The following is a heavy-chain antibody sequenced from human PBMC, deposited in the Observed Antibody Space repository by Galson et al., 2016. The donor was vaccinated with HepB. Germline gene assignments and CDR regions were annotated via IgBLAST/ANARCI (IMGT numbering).Heavy chain of an antibody. J-gene: IGHJ6*04. CDR3: ARGHILTFYGMDV. Sequence: TLSLTCTVSGDFISNGPYYWTWIRQHPGKGLEWIGYINYNGTTYYNLSLKSRVTISVDASVNQFSLKLNSVTAADTAVYYCARGHILTFYGMDVWGKGTTVTVSS. CDR2: INYNGTT. CDR1: GDFISNGPYY. D-gene: IGHD3-9*01. V-gene: IGHV4-31*03.